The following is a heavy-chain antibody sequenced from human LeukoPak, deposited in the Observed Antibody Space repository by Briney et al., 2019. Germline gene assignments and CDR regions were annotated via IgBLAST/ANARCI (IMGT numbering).Heavy chain of an antibody. D-gene: IGHD1-26*01. V-gene: IGHV4-34*01. J-gene: IGHJ4*02. CDR2: IDHSGRT. CDR1: GGSFSGYY. Sequence: SETLSLTCAVFGGSFSGYYWSWIRQPPGKGLEWIGEIDHSGRTNSQSSLRSRVTISVDTSKNQFSLKLSSVTAADTAVYYCARGQKYSGSSHFDYWGQGTLVTVSS. CDR3: ARGQKYSGSSHFDY.